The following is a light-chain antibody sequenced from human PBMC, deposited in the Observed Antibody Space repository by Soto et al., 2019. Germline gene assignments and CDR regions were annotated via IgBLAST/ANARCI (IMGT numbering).Light chain of an antibody. CDR1: SSDVGGYNY. Sequence: QSALTQPASVSGSPGQSITISCTGTSSDVGGYNYVSWYQQHPGKAPKLMIYDVSNRPSGVSNRFSGSKSGNTASLTISWLQAEDEADYYCSSYTSSSTLLYVFGTGTQLTVL. J-gene: IGLJ1*01. CDR3: SSYTSSSTLLYV. V-gene: IGLV2-14*01. CDR2: DVS.